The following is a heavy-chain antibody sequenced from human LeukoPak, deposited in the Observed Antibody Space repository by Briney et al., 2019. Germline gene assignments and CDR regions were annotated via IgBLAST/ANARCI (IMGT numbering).Heavy chain of an antibody. Sequence: PSETLSLTCTVSGGSISSDYYLWSWIRQPAGKGLEWIGLIYTSGNTNYNPSLKSRVTISVDTSKNQFSLKLSSVTAADTAVYYCAREGAGQYSSSWFGSWFDPWGQGTLDTVSS. CDR2: IYTSGNT. V-gene: IGHV4-61*02. D-gene: IGHD6-13*01. J-gene: IGHJ5*02. CDR1: GGSISSDYYL. CDR3: AREGAGQYSSSWFGSWFDP.